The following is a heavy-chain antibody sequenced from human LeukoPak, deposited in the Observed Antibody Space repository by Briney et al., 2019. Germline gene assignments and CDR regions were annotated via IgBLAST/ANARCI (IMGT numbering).Heavy chain of an antibody. CDR1: GFTFSGYW. Sequence: GGSLRLSCAASGFTFSGYWMHWLRQAPGKGLVWVSRIKSDGSSTTYADYVKGRFTISRDNAKNSLNLQMNSLRAEDTAVYYCARGSGVQVWSSLDYWGQGTLVTVSS. CDR3: ARGSGVQVWSSLDY. CDR2: IKSDGSST. V-gene: IGHV3-74*01. D-gene: IGHD5-18*01. J-gene: IGHJ4*02.